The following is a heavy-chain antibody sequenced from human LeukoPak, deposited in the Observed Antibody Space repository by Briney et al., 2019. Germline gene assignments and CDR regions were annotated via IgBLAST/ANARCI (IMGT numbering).Heavy chain of an antibody. D-gene: IGHD6-13*01. Sequence: PSETLSLTCTVSGGSISSSTYYWGWIRRPPGKGLEWIGYIYYSGSTNYNPSLKSRVTISVDTSKNQFSLKLSSVTAADTAVYYCARRNAGTDDAFDIWGQGTMVTVSS. J-gene: IGHJ3*02. CDR2: IYYSGST. CDR3: ARRNAGTDDAFDI. V-gene: IGHV4-61*05. CDR1: GGSISSSTYY.